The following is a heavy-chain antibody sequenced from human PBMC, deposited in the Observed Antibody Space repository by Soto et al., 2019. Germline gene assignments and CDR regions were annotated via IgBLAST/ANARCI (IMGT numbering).Heavy chain of an antibody. CDR1: GFTFSSYA. J-gene: IGHJ4*02. CDR3: AKAGYSSGWHQVPGIPYYFDY. D-gene: IGHD6-19*01. Sequence: GGSLRLSCAASGFTFSSYAMSWVRQAPGKGLEWVSAISGSGGSTYYADSVKGRFTISRDNSKNTLYLQMNSLRAEDTAVYYCAKAGYSSGWHQVPGIPYYFDYWGQGTLVTVSS. CDR2: ISGSGGST. V-gene: IGHV3-23*01.